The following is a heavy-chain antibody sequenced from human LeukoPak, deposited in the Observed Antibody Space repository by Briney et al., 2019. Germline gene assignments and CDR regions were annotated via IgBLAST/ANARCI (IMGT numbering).Heavy chain of an antibody. D-gene: IGHD6-13*01. V-gene: IGHV3-48*04. CDR3: AREGLFSSPIDY. CDR2: ISSSSSTI. CDR1: GLTFSSYS. J-gene: IGHJ4*02. Sequence: GGSLRLSCAASGLTFSSYSMNWVRQAPGKGLEWVSYISSSSSTIYYADSVKGRFTISRDNAKNSLYLQMNSLRAEDTAVYYCAREGLFSSPIDYWAREPWSPSPQ.